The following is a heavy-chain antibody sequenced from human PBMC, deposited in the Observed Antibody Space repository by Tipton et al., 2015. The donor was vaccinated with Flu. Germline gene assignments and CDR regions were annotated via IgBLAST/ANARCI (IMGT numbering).Heavy chain of an antibody. V-gene: IGHV4-38-2*02. J-gene: IGHJ4*02. CDR3: ARSTYYYGSGSSDF. D-gene: IGHD3-10*01. CDR2: IHYSGSP. Sequence: LRLSCTVSGDSMRSDYFWAWIRQAPGKGLEWIGNIHYSGSPHYNPSLKSRVTITVDTSKNQFSLRLSSVIAADTAVYYCARSTYYYGSGSSDFWGPGTLVTVSS. CDR1: GDSMRSDYF.